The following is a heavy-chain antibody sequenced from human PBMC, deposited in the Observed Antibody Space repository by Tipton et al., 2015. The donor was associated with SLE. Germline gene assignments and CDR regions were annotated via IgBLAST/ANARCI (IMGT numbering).Heavy chain of an antibody. CDR3: ARAPGQLWPWDY. CDR1: GGSFSGYY. Sequence: TLSLTCAVYGGSFSGYYWSWIRRPPGKGLEWIGEINHSGSTNYNPSLKSRVTISVDTSKNQFSLKVSSVTAADTAVYYCARAPGQLWPWDYWGQGQWSPSLQ. V-gene: IGHV4-34*01. D-gene: IGHD5-18*01. J-gene: IGHJ3*01. CDR2: INHSGST.